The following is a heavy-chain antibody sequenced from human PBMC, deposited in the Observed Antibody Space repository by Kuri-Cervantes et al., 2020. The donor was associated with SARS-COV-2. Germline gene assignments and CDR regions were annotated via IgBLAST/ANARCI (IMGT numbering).Heavy chain of an antibody. CDR1: GYTSTNYC. Sequence: ASVKVSCKASGYTSTNYCISWVRQAPGQGLEWMGCINAYNGNTNYAQKLQGRVTMTTDTSTSTAYMELSSLRSDDTAVYYCARAGGEVTSHFDYWGQGTLVTVSS. CDR2: INAYNGNT. D-gene: IGHD2-21*02. J-gene: IGHJ4*02. V-gene: IGHV1-18*01. CDR3: ARAGGEVTSHFDY.